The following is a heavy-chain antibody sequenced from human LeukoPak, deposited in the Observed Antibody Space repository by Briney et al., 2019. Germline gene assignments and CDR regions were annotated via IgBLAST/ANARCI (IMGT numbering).Heavy chain of an antibody. V-gene: IGHV5-51*01. CDR3: AVWGYYYDSSGSYDY. CDR1: RYSFTRYW. D-gene: IGHD3-22*01. J-gene: IGHJ4*02. Sequence: GESLKISCKGSRYSFTRYWIGWVRQMPGKGLEWMGIIYPGDSDTRYSPSFQGQVTISADKSISTAYLQWSSLKASDTAMYYCAVWGYYYDSSGSYDYWGQGTLVTVSS. CDR2: IYPGDSDT.